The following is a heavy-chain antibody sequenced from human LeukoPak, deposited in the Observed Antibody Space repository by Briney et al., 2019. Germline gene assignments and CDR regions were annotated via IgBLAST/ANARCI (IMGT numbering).Heavy chain of an antibody. CDR2: LNSDGSST. CDR1: GFTFSSYW. Sequence: PGGSLRLSCAASGFTFSSYWMHWVRHAPGKGLVWGSRLNSDGSSTSYADSVKGRFTISRDNAKNTLYLQVNSLRAEDTAVYYCARSSRGDAINFDYWGQGTLVTVSS. V-gene: IGHV3-74*01. J-gene: IGHJ4*02. D-gene: IGHD2-21*02. CDR3: ARSSRGDAINFDY.